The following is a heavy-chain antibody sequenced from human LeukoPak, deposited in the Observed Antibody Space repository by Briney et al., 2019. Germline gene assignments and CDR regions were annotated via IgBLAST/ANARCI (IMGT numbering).Heavy chain of an antibody. Sequence: GGSLRLSCAASGFTFGNYAMHWVRQAPGKDLQWVSGISWNSGIIGYADSVKGRFAISRDNAKNSLYLQMNSLRAEDTALYYCEKDAKYYYDSSGYLRWGQGTLVTVSS. D-gene: IGHD3-22*01. J-gene: IGHJ4*02. CDR1: GFTFGNYA. CDR2: ISWNSGII. V-gene: IGHV3-9*01. CDR3: EKDAKYYYDSSGYLR.